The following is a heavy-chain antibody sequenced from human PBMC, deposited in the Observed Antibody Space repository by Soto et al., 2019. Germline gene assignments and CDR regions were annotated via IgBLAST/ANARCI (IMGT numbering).Heavy chain of an antibody. J-gene: IGHJ3*01. CDR2: IYDAGTT. V-gene: IGHV4-31*03. CDR3: ARLYAGTDAFEA. D-gene: IGHD6-13*01. Sequence: QVQLQESGPGLVKPLETLSLTYTVSGGSITNDGSYWSWVRQHPGKGLEWIGYIYDAGTTYRNPSLKSRLSMSVDTSRKRFSLEMTSVTAADTAVYYCARLYAGTDAFEAWGQGTMVTVSS. CDR1: GGSITNDGSY.